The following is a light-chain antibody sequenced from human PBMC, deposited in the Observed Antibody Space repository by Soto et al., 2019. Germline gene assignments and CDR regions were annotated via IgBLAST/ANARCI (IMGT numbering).Light chain of an antibody. V-gene: IGKV1-17*03. CDR3: LQYKTLPWT. J-gene: IGKJ1*01. Sequence: DIPMTQSPSAMSASVGDRVTITCRSSQDISNSLAWLQPRPGKVPKRLIYPAPSLQSGVPSRFSGSRSGTEFTLTISSLQPEDFATYYCLQYKTLPWTFGQGTKVEIK. CDR1: QDISNS. CDR2: PAP.